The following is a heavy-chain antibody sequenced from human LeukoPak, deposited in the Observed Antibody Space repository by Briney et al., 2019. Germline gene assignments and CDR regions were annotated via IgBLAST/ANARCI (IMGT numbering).Heavy chain of an antibody. V-gene: IGHV3-21*04. Sequence: PGGSLRLSCAASGFTFSSYSMNWVRQAPGKGLEWVSSISSSSSYIYYADSVKGRFTISRDNSKNTLYLQMNSLRAEDTAVYYCAKEERGWTTVITKKYFQHWGQGTLVTVSS. D-gene: IGHD4-17*01. CDR1: GFTFSSYS. CDR2: ISSSSSYI. J-gene: IGHJ1*01. CDR3: AKEERGWTTVITKKYFQH.